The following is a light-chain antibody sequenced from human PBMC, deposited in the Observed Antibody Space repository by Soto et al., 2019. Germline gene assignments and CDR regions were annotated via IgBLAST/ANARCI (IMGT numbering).Light chain of an antibody. Sequence: DSQRTQSPSTLCASVGDRVTITWRASQSISSWLAWYQQKPGKAPKLLIFDASSLESGTPSRFSGRRSGTQFTLTINGLQPDDFATYYCQQYDNYKPLTFGGGTKVDIK. CDR2: DAS. CDR1: QSISSW. V-gene: IGKV1-5*01. CDR3: QQYDNYKPLT. J-gene: IGKJ4*01.